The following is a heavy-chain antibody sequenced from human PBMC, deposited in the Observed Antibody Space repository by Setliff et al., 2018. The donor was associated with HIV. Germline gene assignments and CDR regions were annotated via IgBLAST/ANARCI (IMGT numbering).Heavy chain of an antibody. D-gene: IGHD3-16*01. CDR3: ARGGAVSADFDS. CDR2: VRYTGST. V-gene: IGHV4-39*07. Sequence: PSETLSLTCSVSGGSISSTSYYWGWIRQPPGKGLEWIGSVRYTGSTQYNPSLKSRLTISVDTSKNQFSLGLNSVTAADTAVYFCARGGAVSADFDSWGQGTLVT. CDR1: GGSISSTSYY. J-gene: IGHJ5*01.